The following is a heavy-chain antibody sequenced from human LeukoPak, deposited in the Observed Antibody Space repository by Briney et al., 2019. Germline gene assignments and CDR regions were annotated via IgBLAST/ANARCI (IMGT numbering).Heavy chain of an antibody. CDR3: ARNSSGNYFDY. V-gene: IGHV4-38-2*01. CDR2: IYNSGST. D-gene: IGHD1-26*01. Sequence: SETLSLTCAVSGHSISNTYYWGWIRPPPGKELEWIGSIYNSGSTHYNPSLKSRVAISVDTSKNQFSLKLSSVTAADTAVYYCARNSSGNYFDYWGQGTLVTVSS. CDR1: GHSISNTYY. J-gene: IGHJ4*02.